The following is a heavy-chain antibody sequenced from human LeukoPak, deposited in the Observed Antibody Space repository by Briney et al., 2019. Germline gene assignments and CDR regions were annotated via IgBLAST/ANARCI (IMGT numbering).Heavy chain of an antibody. J-gene: IGHJ5*02. Sequence: SVKVSCKASGGTFSSYAISWVRQAPGQGLEWMGGIIPIFGTANYAQKFQGRVTITTDESTSTAYMELSSLRSEDTAVYYCARGGWRLGVEYSWFGPWGQGTLVTVSS. V-gene: IGHV1-69*05. CDR1: GGTFSSYA. CDR3: ARGGWRLGVEYSWFGP. D-gene: IGHD6-19*01. CDR2: IIPIFGTA.